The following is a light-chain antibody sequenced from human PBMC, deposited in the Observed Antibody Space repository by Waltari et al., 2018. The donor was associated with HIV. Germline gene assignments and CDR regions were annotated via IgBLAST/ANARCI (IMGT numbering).Light chain of an antibody. CDR2: GAS. CDR1: QSVSSY. J-gene: IGKJ4*01. CDR3: QQYNKWPRGT. Sequence: VVTRSPATRSASQGQRTTLSCRASQSVSSYLAWYQQKPGQAPRLLIYGASTRATGIPARFSGSGSGTEFTLTISSLQSEDFAVYYCQQYNKWPRGTFGGGTKVEVK. V-gene: IGKV3-15*01.